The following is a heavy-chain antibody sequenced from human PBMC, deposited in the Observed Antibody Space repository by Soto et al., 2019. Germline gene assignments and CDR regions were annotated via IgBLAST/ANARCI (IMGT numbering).Heavy chain of an antibody. J-gene: IGHJ6*02. CDR3: ARGVRNYYGMDV. CDR1: GFTLNLYW. V-gene: IGHV3-74*01. CDR2: LNMDGSTT. Sequence: PGXSLRLSCAASGFTLNLYWLHWIRQAPVKGLVWVSRLNMDGSTTNYADSVKGRFIISRDSSKNTVYLQMYDLRAEDTAMYYCARGVRNYYGMDVWGQGATVTVSS.